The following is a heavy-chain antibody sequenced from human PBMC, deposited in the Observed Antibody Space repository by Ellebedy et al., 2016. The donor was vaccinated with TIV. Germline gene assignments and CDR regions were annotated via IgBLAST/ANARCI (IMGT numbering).Heavy chain of an antibody. CDR3: ATDGSYGDYRSPTHAFEI. J-gene: IGHJ3*02. V-gene: IGHV3-7*01. Sequence: GESLKISCVGSGFSFRSYWMRWVRQAPGKGLEWVANMRQDGGDKYYVDSVKGRFTISRDNAKSSLYLQMDSVRAEDTAVYYCATDGSYGDYRSPTHAFEIWGQGTLVTVSS. CDR1: GFSFRSYW. D-gene: IGHD4-17*01. CDR2: MRQDGGDK.